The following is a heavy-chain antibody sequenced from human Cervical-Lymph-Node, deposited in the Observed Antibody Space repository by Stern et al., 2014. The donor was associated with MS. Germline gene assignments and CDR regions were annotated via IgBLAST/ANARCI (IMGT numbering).Heavy chain of an antibody. CDR3: ASRYTSSSGYFDP. D-gene: IGHD6-6*01. CDR2: IFHRGYT. V-gene: IGHV4-61*03. Sequence: QVQLQESGPGLVKPSETLSLTCTVSGGSVNSNTYYWTWIRQPPGKGLEWIGFIFHRGYTSYNPSLKSRVNMSIDKSQHHFSLQLPSVPAADTAVYSCASRYTSSSGYFDPWGQGTLVTVSS. CDR1: GGSVNSNTYY. J-gene: IGHJ5*02.